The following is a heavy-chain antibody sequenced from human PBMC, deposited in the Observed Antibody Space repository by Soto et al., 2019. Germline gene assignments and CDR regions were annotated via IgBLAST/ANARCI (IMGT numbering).Heavy chain of an antibody. Sequence: QVQLVQSGAEVKKPGASVKVSCKASGYTFTSYDINWVRQATGQGLEWMGWMNPNSGNTGYAHKFQGSGTMTRNTNIRPADMARSSLRSEATAVHYGARGREWRRGDYWGHGTLVTVSS. CDR2: MNPNSGNT. D-gene: IGHD5-12*01. V-gene: IGHV1-8*01. CDR3: ARGREWRRGDY. J-gene: IGHJ4*01. CDR1: GYTFTSYD.